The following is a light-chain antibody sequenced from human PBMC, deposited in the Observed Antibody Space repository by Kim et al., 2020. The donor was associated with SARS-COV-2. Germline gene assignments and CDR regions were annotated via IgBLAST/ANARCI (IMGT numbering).Light chain of an antibody. CDR3: GSYTSSSTLV. Sequence: QSALTQPASVSGSPGQSITISCTGTSSDVGGYNYVPWYQQHPGKAPKLMIYDVSKRPSGVSNRFSGSKSGNTASLTISGLQAEDEADYYCGSYTSSSTLVFGGGTQLTVL. CDR1: SSDVGGYNY. J-gene: IGLJ2*01. V-gene: IGLV2-14*01. CDR2: DVS.